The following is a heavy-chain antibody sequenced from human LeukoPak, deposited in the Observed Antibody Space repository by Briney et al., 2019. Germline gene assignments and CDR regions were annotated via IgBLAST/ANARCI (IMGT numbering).Heavy chain of an antibody. CDR1: GGSFSGYY. CDR3: ARGGIQLWLAFYY. D-gene: IGHD5-18*01. J-gene: IGHJ4*02. V-gene: IGHV4-34*01. Sequence: SETLSLTCAVYGGSFSGYYWSWIGQPPGKGLDWIGEINHSGSTNYNPSLKSRVTISVDTSKNQFSLKLSSVTAADTAVYYCARGGIQLWLAFYYWGQGTLVTVSS. CDR2: INHSGST.